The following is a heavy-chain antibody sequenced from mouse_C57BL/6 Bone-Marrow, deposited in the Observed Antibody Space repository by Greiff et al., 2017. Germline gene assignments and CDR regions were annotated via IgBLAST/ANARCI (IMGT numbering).Heavy chain of an antibody. J-gene: IGHJ2*01. CDR1: GYTFTSYW. CDR2: IYPSDSET. Sequence: QVQLQQPGAELVRPGSSVKLSCKASGYTFTSYWMDWVKQRPGQGLEWIGNIYPSDSETHYNQKFKDKATLTVDKSSSTAYMQLSSLTSEDSAVYYCARSPYYSNRFDYWGQGTTLTVSS. CDR3: ARSPYYSNRFDY. V-gene: IGHV1-61*01. D-gene: IGHD2-5*01.